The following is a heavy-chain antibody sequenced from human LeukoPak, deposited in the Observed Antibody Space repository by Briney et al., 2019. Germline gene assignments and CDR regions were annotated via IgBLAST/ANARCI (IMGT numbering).Heavy chain of an antibody. CDR1: GYTFTSYY. CDR3: ATDEQRGYSYADY. J-gene: IGHJ4*02. CDR2: INPSGGST. D-gene: IGHD5-18*01. V-gene: IGHV1-46*01. Sequence: ASVKVSCKASGYTFTSYYMHWVRQAPGQGLEWMGIINPSGGSTSYAQKFQGRVTMTRDTSTSTAYMELRSLRSDDTAVYYCATDEQRGYSYADYWGQGTLVTVSS.